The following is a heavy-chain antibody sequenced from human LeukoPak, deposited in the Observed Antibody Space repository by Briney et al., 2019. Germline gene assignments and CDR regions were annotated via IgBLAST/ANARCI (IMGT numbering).Heavy chain of an antibody. CDR2: INPNSGGT. CDR1: GYTFTGYY. D-gene: IGHD1-7*01. J-gene: IGHJ4*02. CDR3: ARVQRYNWNYHFDY. V-gene: IGHV1-2*02. Sequence: ASVKVSCKASGYTFTGYYMHWVRQAPGQGLGWMGWINPNSGGTNYAQKFQGRVTMTRDTSISTAYMELSRLRSDDTAVYYCARVQRYNWNYHFDYWGQGTLVTVSS.